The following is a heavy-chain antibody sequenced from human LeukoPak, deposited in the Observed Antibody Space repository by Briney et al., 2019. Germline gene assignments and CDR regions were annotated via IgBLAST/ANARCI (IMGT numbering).Heavy chain of an antibody. CDR3: TRESYLGYCSGGSCYSVYYFDY. V-gene: IGHV3-23*01. CDR2: ISGSGGST. Sequence: GGSLRLSCAASGFTFSSYAMSWVRQAPGKGLEWVSAISGSGGSTYYADSVKGRFTISRDNSRNTLYLQMNSLRAEDTAVYYCTRESYLGYCSGGSCYSVYYFDYWGQGTLVTVSS. CDR1: GFTFSSYA. J-gene: IGHJ4*02. D-gene: IGHD2-15*01.